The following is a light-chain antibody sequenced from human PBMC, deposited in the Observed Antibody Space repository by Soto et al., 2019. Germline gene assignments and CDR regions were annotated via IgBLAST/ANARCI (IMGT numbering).Light chain of an antibody. CDR2: EVA. CDR3: SSFAGNNNL. CDR1: SSDVGGYDL. V-gene: IGLV2-8*01. Sequence: QSALTQPPSASGSPGQSVTISCTGTSSDVGGYDLVSWYQQHPGKAPKLILYEVAKRPSGVPARFSGSKSGNTAFLTVSGLQADDESDYYCSSFAGNNNLFGGGTKVTVL. J-gene: IGLJ2*01.